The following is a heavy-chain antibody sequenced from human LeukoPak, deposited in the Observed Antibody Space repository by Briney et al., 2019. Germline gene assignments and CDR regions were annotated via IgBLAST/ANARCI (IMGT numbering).Heavy chain of an antibody. CDR2: IWYDGSNK. CDR3: AREVPAGSRGAFDI. J-gene: IGHJ3*02. V-gene: IGHV3-33*01. CDR1: GFTFSSYG. Sequence: GGSLRLSCAASGFTFSSYGMHWVRQAPGKGLEWVAVIWYDGSNKYYADSVKGRFTISRDNSKNTLYPQMNSLRAEDTAVYYCAREVPAGSRGAFDIWGQGTMVTVSS. D-gene: IGHD2-2*01.